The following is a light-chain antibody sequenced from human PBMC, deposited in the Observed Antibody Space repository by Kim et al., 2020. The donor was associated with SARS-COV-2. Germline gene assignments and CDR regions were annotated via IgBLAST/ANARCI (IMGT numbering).Light chain of an antibody. CDR1: YSNIGRNT. J-gene: IGLJ3*02. CDR2: TNN. V-gene: IGLV1-44*01. CDR3: AAWDDSLNGRV. Sequence: QSVLTQPPSASGTPGQRVTMSCSGSYSNIGRNTVNWYQQFPGTAPKLLIYTNNQRPSGVPDRFSASKSGTSASLAISGLQSEDEADYYCAAWDDSLNGRVFGGGTKLTVL.